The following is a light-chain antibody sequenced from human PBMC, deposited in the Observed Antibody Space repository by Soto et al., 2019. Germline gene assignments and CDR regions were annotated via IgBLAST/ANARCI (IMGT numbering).Light chain of an antibody. Sequence: EIVLTQLPGTLSLSPGERATLSCRASQSLKTNSIAWYQQKPGQAPRLLISAVSSRATDIPDRFNGGGSGTDFTLNISRLEPEDFAMYYCYQYGLSPRTFGQGTRVESK. CDR2: AVS. CDR3: YQYGLSPRT. J-gene: IGKJ1*01. V-gene: IGKV3-20*01. CDR1: QSLKTNS.